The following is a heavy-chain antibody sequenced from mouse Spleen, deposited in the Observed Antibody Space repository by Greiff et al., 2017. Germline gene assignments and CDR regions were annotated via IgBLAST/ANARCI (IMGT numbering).Heavy chain of an antibody. CDR2: ISSGGGST. D-gene: IGHD2-4*01. V-gene: IGHV5-12-1*01. Sequence: EVQGVESGGGLVKLGGSLKLSCAASGFTFSSYYMSWVRQTPEKRLEWVATISSGGGSTYYPDSVKGRFTISRDNAKNTLYLQMSSLNSEDTAVYYCARDGDYDRAWFAYWGQGTLVTVSA. CDR3: ARDGDYDRAWFAY. CDR1: GFTFSSYY. J-gene: IGHJ3*01.